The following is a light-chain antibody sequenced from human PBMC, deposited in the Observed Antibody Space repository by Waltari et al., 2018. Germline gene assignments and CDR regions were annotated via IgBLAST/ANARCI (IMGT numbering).Light chain of an antibody. CDR1: ALPTAL. J-gene: IGLJ2*01. V-gene: IGLV3-25*03. CDR3: QSTDSSGDFVV. CDR2: RDT. Sequence: SYELTQPPSVSVSPGQTARITCSGDALPTALTSWYQQKPGQAPLLLMYRDTERPSVIPERFSGSTSGTIVTLTITGVQAEDEADYYCQSTDSSGDFVVFGGGTRLTVL.